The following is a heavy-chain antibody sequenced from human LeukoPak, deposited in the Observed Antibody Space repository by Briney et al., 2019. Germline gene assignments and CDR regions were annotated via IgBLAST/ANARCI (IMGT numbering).Heavy chain of an antibody. Sequence: SETLSLTCTVSGGSISDYSWSWIRQPPGKGLEWIGNIYYSRSANHNPSLKSRVTISRDTSKNQFSLKLTSVTTADTAVYYCARAGGVKTAALDLDYWGQGTLVTVSS. CDR1: GGSISDYS. V-gene: IGHV4-59*01. CDR2: IYYSRSA. CDR3: ARAGGVKTAALDLDY. D-gene: IGHD6-25*01. J-gene: IGHJ4*02.